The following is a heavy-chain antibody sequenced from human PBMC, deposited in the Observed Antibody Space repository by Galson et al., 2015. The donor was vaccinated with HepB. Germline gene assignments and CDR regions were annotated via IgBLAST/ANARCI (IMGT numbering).Heavy chain of an antibody. CDR1: GFTFSRNG. J-gene: IGHJ4*02. CDR3: AKDSSAGFDY. CDR2: IWHDGSKE. Sequence: SLRLSCAASGFTFSRNGMHWVRQAPGKGLEWVAIIWHDGSKENYADSVKGRFTISRDNSMNTLYLQMNSLRAEDTALYYCAKDSSAGFDYWGQGTLVTVSS. D-gene: IGHD3-22*01. V-gene: IGHV3-33*06.